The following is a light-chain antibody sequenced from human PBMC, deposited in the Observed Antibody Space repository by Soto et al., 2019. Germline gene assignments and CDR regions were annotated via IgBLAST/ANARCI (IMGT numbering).Light chain of an antibody. CDR2: KAS. CDR3: QQYNSYSRT. V-gene: IGKV1-5*03. CDR1: QSISSW. J-gene: IGKJ1*01. Sequence: DIQMTQPPSTLSASVGDRVTITCRASQSISSWLAWYQQKPGKAPKLLIYKASSLESGVPSRFSGSGSGTEFTLTISSLQPDDFATYYCQQYNSYSRTLGQGTKVDIK.